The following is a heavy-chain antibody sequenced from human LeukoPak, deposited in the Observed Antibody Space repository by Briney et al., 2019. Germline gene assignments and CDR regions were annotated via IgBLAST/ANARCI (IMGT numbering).Heavy chain of an antibody. D-gene: IGHD3-3*01. V-gene: IGHV4-31*03. CDR1: GGSISSGGYY. Sequence: SETLSLTCTVSGGSISSGGYYWSWIRQHPGKGLEWIGYIYYSGSTYYNPSLKSRVTISVDTSKNQFSLKLSSVTAAGTAVYYCARGGITIFGVVANWFDPWGQGTLVTVSS. CDR2: IYYSGST. J-gene: IGHJ5*02. CDR3: ARGGITIFGVVANWFDP.